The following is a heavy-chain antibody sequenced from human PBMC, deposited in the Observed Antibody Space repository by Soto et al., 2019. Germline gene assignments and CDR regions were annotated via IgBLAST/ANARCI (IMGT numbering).Heavy chain of an antibody. CDR1: GGSISSSSYY. J-gene: IGHJ5*02. CDR2: IYYSGST. CDR3: ARKSGSYAGENNWFDP. D-gene: IGHD1-26*01. V-gene: IGHV4-39*01. Sequence: SETLSLTCTVSGGSISSSSYYWGWIRQPPGKGLEWIGSIYYSGSTYYNPSLKSRVTISVDTSKNQFSLKLSSVTAADTAVYYCARKSGSYAGENNWFDPWGQGTLVTVSS.